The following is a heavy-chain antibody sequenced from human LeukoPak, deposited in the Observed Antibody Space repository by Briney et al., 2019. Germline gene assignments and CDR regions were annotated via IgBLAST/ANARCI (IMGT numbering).Heavy chain of an antibody. D-gene: IGHD6-19*01. J-gene: IGHJ5*02. CDR2: MNPNSGNT. CDR1: GYTFTSYD. Sequence: GASVKVSCKASGYTFTSYDINWVRQATGQGLEWMGWMNPNSGNTGYAQKFQGRVTMTRNTSISTAYMELSSLRSEDTAVYYCARRSLISGWYWFDPWGQGTLVTVSS. V-gene: IGHV1-8*01. CDR3: ARRSLISGWYWFDP.